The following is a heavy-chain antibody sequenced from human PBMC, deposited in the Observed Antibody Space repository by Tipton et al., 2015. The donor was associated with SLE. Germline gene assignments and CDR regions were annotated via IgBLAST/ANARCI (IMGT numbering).Heavy chain of an antibody. J-gene: IGHJ5*02. CDR2: IYYSGST. CDR1: GGSISSYY. CDR3: ARDQLRIELGFDP. Sequence: TLSLTCTVSGGSISSYYWSWIRQPPGKGLEWIWYIYYSGSTNYNPSLKSRVTISVDTSKNQFSLKLSSVTVADTAVYYCARDQLRIELGFDPWGQGTLVTVSS. V-gene: IGHV4-59*01. D-gene: IGHD7-27*01.